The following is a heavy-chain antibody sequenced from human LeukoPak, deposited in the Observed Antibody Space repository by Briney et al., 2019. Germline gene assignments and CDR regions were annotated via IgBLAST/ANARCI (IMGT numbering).Heavy chain of an antibody. CDR3: ARGGYELDY. D-gene: IGHD5-12*01. V-gene: IGHV1-18*01. CDR1: GYTFTNYD. Sequence: GASVKVSCTTSGYTFTNYDITWVRQAPGQGLEWMGWISAYDGNTNYAQNLQGRVTMTTDTSTSTAYMELRNLRSDDTAVFYCARGGYELDYWGQGTLVTVSS. J-gene: IGHJ4*02. CDR2: ISAYDGNT.